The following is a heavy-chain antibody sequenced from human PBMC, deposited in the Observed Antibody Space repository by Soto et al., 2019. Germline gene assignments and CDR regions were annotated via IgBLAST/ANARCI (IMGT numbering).Heavy chain of an antibody. J-gene: IGHJ4*02. Sequence: SETVSLTCTVSGGSISSGGYYWSWIRQHPGKGLEWIGYIYYSGSTYYNPSLKSRVTISVDTSKNQFSLKLSSVTAADTAVYYCASGYSYGLGCIDYWGQGTLVTVSS. D-gene: IGHD5-18*01. CDR3: ASGYSYGLGCIDY. CDR2: IYYSGST. V-gene: IGHV4-31*03. CDR1: GGSISSGGYY.